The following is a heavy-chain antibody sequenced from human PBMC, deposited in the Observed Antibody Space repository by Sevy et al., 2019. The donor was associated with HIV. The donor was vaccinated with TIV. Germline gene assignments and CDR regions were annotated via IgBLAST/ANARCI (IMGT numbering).Heavy chain of an antibody. CDR3: ARTPPRLELHCYFDY. D-gene: IGHD1-7*01. J-gene: IGHJ4*02. V-gene: IGHV4-59*01. CDR1: GGSISSYY. CDR2: IYYSGST. Sequence: SETLSLTCTVSGGSISSYYWSWIRQPPGKGLEWIGYIYYSGSTNYNPSLKSRVTISVDTSKNQFSLKLSSVTAADTAVYYRARTPPRLELHCYFDYWGQGTLVTVSS.